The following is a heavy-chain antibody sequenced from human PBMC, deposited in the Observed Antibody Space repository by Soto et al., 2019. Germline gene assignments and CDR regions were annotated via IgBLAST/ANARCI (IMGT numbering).Heavy chain of an antibody. V-gene: IGHV1-8*02. CDR1: GYTFTSYG. J-gene: IGHJ4*02. CDR2: MNPNSGNT. CDR3: ARDCTNGVCPFDY. D-gene: IGHD2-8*01. Sequence: ASVKVSCKASGYTFTSYGISWVRQAPGQGLEWMGWMNPNSGNTGYAQKFQGRVTMTRNTSISTAYMELSSLRSEDTAVYYCARDCTNGVCPFDYWGQGTLVTVSS.